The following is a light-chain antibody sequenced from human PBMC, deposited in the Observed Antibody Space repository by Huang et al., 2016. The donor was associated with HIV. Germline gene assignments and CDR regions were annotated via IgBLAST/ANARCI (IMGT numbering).Light chain of an antibody. CDR1: QSVLYSSNNKNY. CDR3: QQFYIPPPT. J-gene: IGKJ1*01. Sequence: DIVMTQSPDSLAVSLGERTTINCRSSQSVLYSSNNKNYLAWYQHKPGQPPKLLITWASTRESGVPDRFSGSGSGTDFTLTISSLQAEDVAVYYCQQFYIPPPTFGQGTKVEIK. CDR2: WAS. V-gene: IGKV4-1*01.